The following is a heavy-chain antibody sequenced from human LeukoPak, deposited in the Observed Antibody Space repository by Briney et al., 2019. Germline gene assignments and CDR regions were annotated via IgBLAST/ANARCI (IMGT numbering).Heavy chain of an antibody. V-gene: IGHV4-4*07. Sequence: SETLSLTCTVSGGSISSYYWSWIRQPAGKGLEWIGRIYTSGSTNYNPSLKGRVTMSVDTSKNQFSLKLSSVTAADTAVYYCARYYDSSGYYYFDYWGQGTLVTVSS. J-gene: IGHJ4*02. CDR3: ARYYDSSGYYYFDY. D-gene: IGHD3-22*01. CDR2: IYTSGST. CDR1: GGSISSYY.